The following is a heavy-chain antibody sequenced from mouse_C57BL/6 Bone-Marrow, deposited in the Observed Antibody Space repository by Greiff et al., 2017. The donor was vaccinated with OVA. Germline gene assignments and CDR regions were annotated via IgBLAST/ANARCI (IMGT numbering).Heavy chain of an antibody. CDR3: ARWALWYFDV. CDR1: GFTFTDYY. D-gene: IGHD3-1*01. J-gene: IGHJ1*03. Sequence: EVQLVESGGGLVQPGGSLSLSCAASGFTFTDYYMSWVRQPPGKALEWLGFIRNKANGYTTEYSASVKGRFTISRDNSQSILYLQMNALRAEDSATYYCARWALWYFDVWGTGTTVTVSS. CDR2: IRNKANGYTT. V-gene: IGHV7-3*01.